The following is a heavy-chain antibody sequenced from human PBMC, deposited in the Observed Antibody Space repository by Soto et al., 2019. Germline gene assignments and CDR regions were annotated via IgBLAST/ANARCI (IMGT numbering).Heavy chain of an antibody. CDR3: ARVVEFRDGNISHLDY. CDR2: IMHIIGTA. Sequence: QVQLVQSGAEVKKPGPSVKVSCKASGGTFSSHVFNWGRQAPGQGLDWMGGIMHIIGTANYAQKFKGRVTITEDESTSTADMELSRLRSEDTDVYSCARVVEFRDGNISHLDYWGQGTLVTVSS. D-gene: IGHD3-10*01. V-gene: IGHV1-69*01. J-gene: IGHJ4*02. CDR1: GGTFSSHV.